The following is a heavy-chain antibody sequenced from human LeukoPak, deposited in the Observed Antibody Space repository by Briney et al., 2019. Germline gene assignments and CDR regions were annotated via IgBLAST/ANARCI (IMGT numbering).Heavy chain of an antibody. Sequence: PSETLSLTCTVSGGSISSYYWSWIRQPPGKGLEWIGYIYYSGSTNYNPSLKSRVTISVDTSKNQFSLKLSSVTAADTAVYYCARGPLIPYSSSSGWFDPWDQGTLVTVSS. V-gene: IGHV4-59*01. D-gene: IGHD6-6*01. CDR3: ARGPLIPYSSSSGWFDP. CDR1: GGSISSYY. CDR2: IYYSGST. J-gene: IGHJ5*02.